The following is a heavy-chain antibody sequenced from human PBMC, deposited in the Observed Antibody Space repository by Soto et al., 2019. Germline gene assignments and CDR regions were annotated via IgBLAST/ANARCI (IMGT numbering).Heavy chain of an antibody. CDR1: GGSFSGYY. CDR3: ARLSSEGLDP. Sequence: SETLSLTCAVHGGSFSGYYWSWIRQPPGKGLEWIGEINHSGSTNYKPSLKSRVTISVDPSKTQFNLELTAVTAADTAVYYCARLSSEGLDPWGQGTIVTVYS. CDR2: INHSGST. J-gene: IGHJ5*02. V-gene: IGHV4-34*01.